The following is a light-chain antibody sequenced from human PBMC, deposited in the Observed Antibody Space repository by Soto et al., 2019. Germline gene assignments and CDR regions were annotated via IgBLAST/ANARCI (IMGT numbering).Light chain of an antibody. CDR1: QSVSSSY. CDR2: GTS. V-gene: IGKV3-20*01. CDR3: QQYGSSSWT. Sequence: EIVLTQSPGTLSLSPGERATLSCRASQSVSSSYLAWYQQKPGQAPRLLIYGTSSRAIAIPDRFSGSGSGTDFTLTISRLEPEDFAVYYCQQYGSSSWTFGQGTKVDIK. J-gene: IGKJ1*01.